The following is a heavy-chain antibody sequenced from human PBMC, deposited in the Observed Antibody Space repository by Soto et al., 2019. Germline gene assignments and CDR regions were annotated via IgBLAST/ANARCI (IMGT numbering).Heavy chain of an antibody. CDR3: ASNQVVAATSDAYYYYCMDV. CDR2: IIPILGIA. J-gene: IGHJ6*03. Sequence: GASVKVACKSSGYTFSSYTISWVRQAPGQRLEWMGRIIPILGIANYAQKFQGRVTITADKSTSTAYMELSSLRSEDTAVYYCASNQVVAATSDAYYYYCMDVWGKGATVTVSS. D-gene: IGHD2-15*01. CDR1: GYTFSSYT. V-gene: IGHV1-69*02.